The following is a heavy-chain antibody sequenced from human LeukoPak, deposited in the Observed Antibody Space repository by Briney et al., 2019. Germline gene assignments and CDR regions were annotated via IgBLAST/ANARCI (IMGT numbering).Heavy chain of an antibody. V-gene: IGHV3-30*02. J-gene: IGHJ4*02. CDR2: IRYDGNDT. CDR1: GFTFSSYG. Sequence: GGSLRLSCAASGFTFSSYGMHWVRQAPGKGLEWVAFIRYDGNDTYYADSVKGRFTTSRDNSKNIVFLQMNSLRADDTAVYYCARGPSGYHNTGGQGTLVTVSS. CDR3: ARGPSGYHNT. D-gene: IGHD5-12*01.